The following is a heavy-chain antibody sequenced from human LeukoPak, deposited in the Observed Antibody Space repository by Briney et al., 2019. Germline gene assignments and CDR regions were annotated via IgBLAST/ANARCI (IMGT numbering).Heavy chain of an antibody. CDR3: ARLSGTFGTSSRILVY. D-gene: IGHD1-1*01. Sequence: GGSPRLSCAASGFAFITYAMAWVRQVPGKGLEWVSSISGSADNTYYADSVKGRLTISRDNSKNTLFLQMNGLRADDTAVYFCARLSGTFGTSSRILVYWGQGALVTVSS. V-gene: IGHV3-23*01. J-gene: IGHJ4*02. CDR2: ISGSADNT. CDR1: GFAFITYA.